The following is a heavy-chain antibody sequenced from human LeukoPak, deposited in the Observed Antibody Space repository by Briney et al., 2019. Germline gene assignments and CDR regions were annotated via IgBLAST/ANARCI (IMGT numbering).Heavy chain of an antibody. CDR2: ISSSGGST. V-gene: IGHV3-23*01. CDR1: GFTFSSYA. J-gene: IGHJ4*02. CDR3: AKAPIVATAISGLFDY. D-gene: IGHD5-12*01. Sequence: GGSLRLSCAASGFTFSSYAMNWVRQAPGKGLEWVSAISSSGGSTYYADSVKGRFTISRDNSKNTLYLQMNSLRAEDTAVYYCAKAPIVATAISGLFDYWGQGTLVTVSS.